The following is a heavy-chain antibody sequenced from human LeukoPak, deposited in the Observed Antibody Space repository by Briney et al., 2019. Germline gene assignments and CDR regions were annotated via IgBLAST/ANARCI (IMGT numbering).Heavy chain of an antibody. CDR3: ATETYYDSSGPHFDY. Sequence: SGTLSLTCAVSGGSIRSSNWWSWVRQPPGKWLEWIGEIYHTGNTNYNPSLKSRVTISVDKSKDQFSLKLSSVTAADTAVYCCATETYYDSSGPHFDYWGQGTLVTVSS. J-gene: IGHJ4*02. V-gene: IGHV4-4*01. CDR2: IYHTGNT. CDR1: GGSIRSSNW. D-gene: IGHD3-22*01.